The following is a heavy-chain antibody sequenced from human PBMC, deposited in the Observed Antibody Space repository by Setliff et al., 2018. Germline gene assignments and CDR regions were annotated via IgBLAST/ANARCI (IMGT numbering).Heavy chain of an antibody. J-gene: IGHJ4*02. CDR3: ARGGTFRYFDF. D-gene: IGHD5-12*01. V-gene: IGHV4-61*01. CDR2: VYYSGTA. Sequence: SETLSLTCTVSGDPMSSRRYYWSWIRQPPGKGLEFIGYVYYSGTANYSPSLRSRLTISVDTSKNQFSLKLRSVTAADTAVYYCARGGTFRYFDFWGQGAPVTVSS. CDR1: GDPMSSRRYY.